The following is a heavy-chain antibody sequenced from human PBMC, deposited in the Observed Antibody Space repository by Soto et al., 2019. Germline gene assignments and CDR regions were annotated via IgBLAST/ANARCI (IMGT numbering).Heavy chain of an antibody. CDR3: HGGVSVIGADY. J-gene: IGHJ4*02. Sequence: QLQLQESVPGLVKPSETLSLTCTVSGGSISSSSYYWVWIRQPPGKELEWMGSIYYSGSTYYNPSLKSRVPLSVDTSKNQFSLKRSSVTAADTDVYYCHGGVSVIGADYWGQGTQVTVS. D-gene: IGHD3-16*02. CDR1: GGSISSSSYY. CDR2: IYYSGST. V-gene: IGHV4-39*01.